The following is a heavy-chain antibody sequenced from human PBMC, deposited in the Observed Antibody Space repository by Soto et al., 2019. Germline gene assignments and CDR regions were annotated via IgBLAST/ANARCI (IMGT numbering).Heavy chain of an antibody. CDR1: GGSLTSYY. CDR3: ARRIVSTETFDH. Sequence: SETLSLTCTVSGGSLTSYYWSWIRQPLGKGLEWIGFVYYTGIARYNPSLKSRVTISVDTSKNQFSLKLTSVTAADTAIYYCARRIVSTETFDHWGQGTLVTVPQ. D-gene: IGHD5-12*01. J-gene: IGHJ4*02. CDR2: VYYTGIA. V-gene: IGHV4-59*08.